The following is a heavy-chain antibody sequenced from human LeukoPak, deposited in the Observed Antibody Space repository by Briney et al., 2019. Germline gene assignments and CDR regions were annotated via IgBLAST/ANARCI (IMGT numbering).Heavy chain of an antibody. J-gene: IGHJ6*04. V-gene: IGHV3-74*01. D-gene: IGHD3-10*02. CDR1: GFTFTTFW. Sequence: GGSLRLSCATSGFTFTTFWMHWVRQAPGKGLVWVSRINHDGSSTNYADSVKGRFTISRDNAKSSLYLQMNSLRAEDTAVYYCAELGITMIGGVWGKGTTVTISS. CDR2: INHDGSST. CDR3: AELGITMIGGV.